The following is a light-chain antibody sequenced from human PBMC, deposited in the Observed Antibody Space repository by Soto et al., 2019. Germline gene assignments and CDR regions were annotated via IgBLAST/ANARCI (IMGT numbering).Light chain of an antibody. J-gene: IGKJ5*01. CDR1: QTISRW. Sequence: DIQMTQSPSTLAGSVGDRVTITCRASQTISRWLAWHQQKPXKAPKLXXYDASSLESGVPSRFSGRGSGTELTLTISSLQTDDFANYYCQQYDNYSPWTFGQGTRLEIK. CDR2: DAS. CDR3: QQYDNYSPWT. V-gene: IGKV1-5*01.